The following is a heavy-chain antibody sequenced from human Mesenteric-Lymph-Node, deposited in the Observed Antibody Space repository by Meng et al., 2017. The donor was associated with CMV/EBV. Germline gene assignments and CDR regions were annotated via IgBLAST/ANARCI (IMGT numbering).Heavy chain of an antibody. CDR3: ARDQYTAMVKDGMDV. CDR2: VSWNGSRT. Sequence: GESLKISCAASGFTFSNSDMNWVRQAPGKGLEWVSGVSWNGSRTHYADSVKGRFIISRDNSRNFLYQQMNSLRPEDMAVYYCARDQYTAMVKDGMDVWGQGTTVTVSS. CDR1: GFTFSNSD. J-gene: IGHJ6*02. V-gene: IGHV3-19*01. D-gene: IGHD5-18*01.